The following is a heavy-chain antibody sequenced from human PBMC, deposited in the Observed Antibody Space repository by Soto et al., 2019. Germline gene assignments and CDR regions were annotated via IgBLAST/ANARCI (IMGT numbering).Heavy chain of an antibody. CDR1: GYSFTGYY. J-gene: IGHJ4*02. V-gene: IGHV1-2*02. Sequence: HEHLVQSGAEVKRPGASLTVSCKASGYSFTGYYIHWVRQAPGQGLEWMGWINPDSGAKNYAQNFQGRVTLTSDTSISTASMDLTSLTSDDTAVYYCARGDYGTGGYPFPYFDYWGQGTLVIVSS. CDR3: ARGDYGTGGYPFPYFDY. D-gene: IGHD2-8*02. CDR2: INPDSGAK.